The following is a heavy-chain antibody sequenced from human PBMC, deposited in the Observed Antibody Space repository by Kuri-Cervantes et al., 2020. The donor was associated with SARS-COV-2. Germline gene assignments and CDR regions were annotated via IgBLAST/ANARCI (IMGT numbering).Heavy chain of an antibody. J-gene: IGHJ4*02. Sequence: GESLKISCAASGFTFSSYQMNWVRQAPGKGLEWVSYISSSGSTIYYVDSVKGRFTIARDNAKNMLFLQMNSLRAEDTAVYYCVRDGDHWNFDYWGQGTLVTVSS. CDR2: ISSSGSTI. CDR3: VRDGDHWNFDY. V-gene: IGHV3-48*03. CDR1: GFTFSSYQ. D-gene: IGHD1-1*01.